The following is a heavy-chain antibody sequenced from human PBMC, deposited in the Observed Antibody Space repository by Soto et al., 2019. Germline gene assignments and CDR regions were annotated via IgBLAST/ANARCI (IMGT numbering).Heavy chain of an antibody. CDR3: AKDIVATGRNRFDP. V-gene: IGHV3-9*01. CDR1: GFTFDDYA. D-gene: IGHD5-12*01. J-gene: IGHJ5*02. Sequence: EVQLVESGGGLVQPGRSLRLSCAASGFTFDDYAMHWVRQAPGKGLEWVSGISWNSGSIGYADSVKGRFTISRDNAKNSLYLQMNSLRAEDTALYYCAKDIVATGRNRFDPRGQGTLVTVSS. CDR2: ISWNSGSI.